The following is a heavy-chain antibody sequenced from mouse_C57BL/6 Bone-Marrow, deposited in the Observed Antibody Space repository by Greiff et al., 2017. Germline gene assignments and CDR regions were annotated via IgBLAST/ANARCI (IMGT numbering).Heavy chain of an antibody. CDR1: GYTFTSYW. CDR3: AIDGGDGNLYAMDY. V-gene: IGHV1-74*01. D-gene: IGHD2-1*01. Sequence: VKLQQPGAELVKPGASVKVSCKASGYTFTSYWMHWVKQRPGQGLEWIGRIHPSDSDTNYNQKFKGKATLTVDKSSSTAYMQLSSLTSEDSAVYYCAIDGGDGNLYAMDYWGQGTSVTVSS. CDR2: IHPSDSDT. J-gene: IGHJ4*01.